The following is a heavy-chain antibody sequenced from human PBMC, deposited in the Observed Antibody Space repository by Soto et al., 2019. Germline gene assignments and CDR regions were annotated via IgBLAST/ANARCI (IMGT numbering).Heavy chain of an antibody. CDR3: AREPYLPMARNDF. Sequence: SETLSLTCTVSGGSISSADFFWTWLRQPPGKGLEWLGYIYYSGTTYYNPPLKGRLIISIDTSRNQFSLSLNSVTAADTAVYFCAREPYLPMARNDFWGQGAQVTVSS. V-gene: IGHV4-30-4*01. D-gene: IGHD3-10*01. CDR2: IYYSGTT. CDR1: GGSISSADFF. J-gene: IGHJ4*02.